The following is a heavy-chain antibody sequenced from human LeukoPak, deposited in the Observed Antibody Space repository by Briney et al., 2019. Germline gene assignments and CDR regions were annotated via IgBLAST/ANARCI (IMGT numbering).Heavy chain of an antibody. CDR3: AKTPLRITMVRGVIPYFDY. Sequence: SGSGVSTYYADSVKGRFTISRDNSKNTLYLQMNSLRAEDTAVYYCAKTPLRITMVRGVIPYFDYWGQGTLVTVSS. J-gene: IGHJ4*02. D-gene: IGHD3-10*01. CDR2: SGSGVST. V-gene: IGHV3-23*01.